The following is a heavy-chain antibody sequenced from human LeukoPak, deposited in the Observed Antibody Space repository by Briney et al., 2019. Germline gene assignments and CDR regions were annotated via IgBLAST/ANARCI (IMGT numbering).Heavy chain of an antibody. CDR3: ARGGTMVRGASYYYGMDV. CDR1: GYTFTSYG. Sequence: GASVKVSCKASGYTFTSYGISWVRQAPGQGLEWVGWISAYNGNTNYAQKLQGRVTMTTDTSTSTAYMELRSLRSDDTAVYYCARGGTMVRGASYYYGMDVWGKGTTVTVSS. V-gene: IGHV1-18*04. J-gene: IGHJ6*04. D-gene: IGHD3-10*01. CDR2: ISAYNGNT.